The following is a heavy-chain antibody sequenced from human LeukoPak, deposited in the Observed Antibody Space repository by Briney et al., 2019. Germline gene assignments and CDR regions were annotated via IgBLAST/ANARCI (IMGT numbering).Heavy chain of an antibody. J-gene: IGHJ4*02. V-gene: IGHV6-1*01. CDR1: GDSVSSSSAV. D-gene: IGHD4-11*01. CDR3: AGTTDYSSFLAF. Sequence: SQTLSLTCAVSGDSVSSSSAVWNWIRQSPSRGLEWLGRTYYRSKWHNEYAESVKSRISITSDTSKNQFSLQLNSVTPEDTAEYYCAGTTDYSSFLAFWGQGTLVTVSS. CDR2: TYYRSKWHN.